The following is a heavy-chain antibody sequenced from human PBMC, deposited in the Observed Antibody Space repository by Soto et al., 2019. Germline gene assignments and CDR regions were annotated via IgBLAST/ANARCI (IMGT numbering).Heavy chain of an antibody. CDR2: FDPEDGET. CDR3: ATDLRGDSSGYYREYFQH. Sequence: ASVKVSCKASGYTFSSYGISWVRQAPGQGFEWMGGFDPEDGETIYAQKFQGRVTMTEDTSTDTAYMELSSLRSEDTAVYYCATDLRGDSSGYYREYFQHWGQGTLVTV. J-gene: IGHJ1*01. CDR1: GYTFSSYG. D-gene: IGHD3-22*01. V-gene: IGHV1-24*01.